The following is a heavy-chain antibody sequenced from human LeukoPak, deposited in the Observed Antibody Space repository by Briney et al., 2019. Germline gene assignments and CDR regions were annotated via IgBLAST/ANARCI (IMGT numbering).Heavy chain of an antibody. CDR1: GFIFSNYA. Sequence: GGSLRLSCAASGFIFSNYAMHWVCQAPGKGLEHVSVVTSTGGNSFYRNSVKDRFTISRDNSKNMVFLQMGSLRPEDTAVYFCARSGYSYSTLIDYWGQGTPVTVSP. CDR3: ARSGYSYSTLIDY. J-gene: IGHJ4*02. CDR2: VTSTGGNS. V-gene: IGHV3-64*01. D-gene: IGHD5-12*01.